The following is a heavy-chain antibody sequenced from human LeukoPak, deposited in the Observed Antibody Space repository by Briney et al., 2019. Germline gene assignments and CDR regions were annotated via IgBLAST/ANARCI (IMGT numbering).Heavy chain of an antibody. J-gene: IGHJ3*02. D-gene: IGHD3-3*01. Sequence: GASVKVSCKASGYTLTGYYMHWVRQAPGQGLEWMGWINPNSGGTNYAQKFQGRVTMTRDTSISTAYMELSRLRSDDTAVYYCARDPSRISGTFDTWGQGTMVTVSS. CDR1: GYTLTGYY. V-gene: IGHV1-2*02. CDR2: INPNSGGT. CDR3: ARDPSRISGTFDT.